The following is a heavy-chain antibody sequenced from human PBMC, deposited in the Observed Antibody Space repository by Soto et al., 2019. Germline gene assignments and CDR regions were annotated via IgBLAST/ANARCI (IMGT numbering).Heavy chain of an antibody. CDR2: ISYGGDNK. CDR3: AKARHSTSWYGLEADF. CDR1: GFIFSDYA. D-gene: IGHD6-13*01. V-gene: IGHV3-30*09. Sequence: QVQLVESGGGVVQPGRSLRLSCAASGFIFSDYAMHWVRQAPGKGLEWVAVISYGGDNKYYADSVRGRFAISRDNLKNTLDLQINSLNPEYTAIYHCAKARHSTSWYGLEADFWGQGTLVTVSS. J-gene: IGHJ4*02.